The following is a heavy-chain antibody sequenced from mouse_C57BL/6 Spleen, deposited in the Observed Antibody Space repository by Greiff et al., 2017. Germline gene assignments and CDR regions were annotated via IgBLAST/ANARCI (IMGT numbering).Heavy chain of an antibody. Sequence: VQLQQSGTELVKPGASVKLSCKASGYTFTSYWMHWVKQRPGQGLEWIGNINPSNGGTNYNAKFKSKATLTVDKSSSTAYMQLSSLTSEDSAVYYCARGFIATVPNFDYWGQGTTLTVSS. CDR1: GYTFTSYW. D-gene: IGHD1-1*01. CDR2: INPSNGGT. V-gene: IGHV1-53*01. J-gene: IGHJ2*01. CDR3: ARGFIATVPNFDY.